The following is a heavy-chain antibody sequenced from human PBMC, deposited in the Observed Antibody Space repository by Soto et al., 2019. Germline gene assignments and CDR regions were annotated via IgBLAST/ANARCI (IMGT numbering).Heavy chain of an antibody. D-gene: IGHD2-15*01. CDR2: IKQDGSEK. V-gene: IGHV3-7*01. Sequence: EVQLVESGGGLVQPGGSLRLSCAASGFTFSSYWMSWVRQAPGKGLEWVANIKQDGSEKYYVDSVKGRFTISRDNAKHSRYRQRNSLRAEDTAVYYCAGEDYCSGGSCSIFDYWGQGTLVTVSS. CDR1: GFTFSSYW. CDR3: AGEDYCSGGSCSIFDY. J-gene: IGHJ4*02.